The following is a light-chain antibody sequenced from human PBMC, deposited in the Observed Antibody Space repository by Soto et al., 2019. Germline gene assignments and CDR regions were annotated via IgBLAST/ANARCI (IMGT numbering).Light chain of an antibody. Sequence: DIQMNQSPSSLSASVGDRVTITCLASHSISSYLNWYQQKPGKAPKLLIYAASSLQSVVPSMFSGSGSGTDFTLTLSRLQPADFATYYCQQIYSTPTFAQGTNVQI. CDR3: QQIYSTPT. J-gene: IGKJ1*01. CDR2: AAS. V-gene: IGKV1-39*01. CDR1: HSISSY.